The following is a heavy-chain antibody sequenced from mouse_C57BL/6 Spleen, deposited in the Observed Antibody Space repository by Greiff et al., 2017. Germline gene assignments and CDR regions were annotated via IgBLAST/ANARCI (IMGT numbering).Heavy chain of an antibody. CDR3: TRRGSNWYFDV. J-gene: IGHJ1*03. CDR1: GYTFTDYE. CDR2: IDPETGGT. V-gene: IGHV1-15*01. Sequence: QVQLQQSGAELVRPGASVTLSCKASGYTFTDYEMHWVKQTPVHGLEWIGAIDPETGGTAYNQKFKGKAILTADKSSSTAYMELRSLTSEDSAVYYCTRRGSNWYFDVWGTGTTVTVSS. D-gene: IGHD1-1*01.